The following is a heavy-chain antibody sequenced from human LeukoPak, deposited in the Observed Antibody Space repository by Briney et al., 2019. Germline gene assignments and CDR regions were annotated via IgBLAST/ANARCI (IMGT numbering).Heavy chain of an antibody. D-gene: IGHD3-10*01. Sequence: GGSLRLSCAASGFTFSSYAMHWVRQAPGKGLEWVAVISYDGSNKYYADSVKGRFTISRDNSKNTLYLQMNSLRAEDTAVYYCASPNSRGGSGTELRNYGMDVWGKGTTVTVSS. V-gene: IGHV3-30*04. CDR3: ASPNSRGGSGTELRNYGMDV. J-gene: IGHJ6*04. CDR2: ISYDGSNK. CDR1: GFTFSSYA.